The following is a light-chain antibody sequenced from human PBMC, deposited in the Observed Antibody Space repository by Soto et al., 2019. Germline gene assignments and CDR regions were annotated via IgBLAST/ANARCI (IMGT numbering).Light chain of an antibody. CDR3: QQYPSSPWT. V-gene: IGKV1-5*01. CDR1: QSLNSR. Sequence: IHLTQPPPTLSASVGDVVTLTCRAAQSLNSRLAWYQHRPGKAPRLLIYEASTLESGVPSRFSGSGSGTEFTLTISSLQPDDFATYYCQQYPSSPWTFGQGTKVDIK. J-gene: IGKJ1*01. CDR2: EAS.